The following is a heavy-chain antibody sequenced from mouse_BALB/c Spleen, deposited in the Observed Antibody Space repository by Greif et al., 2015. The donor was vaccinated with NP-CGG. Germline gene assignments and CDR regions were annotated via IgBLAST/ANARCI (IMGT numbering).Heavy chain of an antibody. Sequence: QVQLQQSGAELARPGASVKLSCKASGYTFTSYWMQWVKQRPGQGLEWIGAIYPGDGDTRYTQKFKGKATLTADKSSSTAYMQLSSLASEDSAVYYCASGGDYYGWFAYWGQGTLVTVSA. V-gene: IGHV1-87*01. CDR3: ASGGDYYGWFAY. D-gene: IGHD1-1*01. CDR2: IYPGDGDT. J-gene: IGHJ3*01. CDR1: GYTFTSYW.